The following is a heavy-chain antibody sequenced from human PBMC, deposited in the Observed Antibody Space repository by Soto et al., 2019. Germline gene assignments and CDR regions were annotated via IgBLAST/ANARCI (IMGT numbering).Heavy chain of an antibody. CDR2: IYHSGST. CDR1: GGSISSGGYS. CDR3: ARGGDYYDSSGYYF. D-gene: IGHD3-22*01. V-gene: IGHV4-30-2*01. J-gene: IGHJ4*02. Sequence: PSETLSLTCAVSGGSISSGGYSWSWIRQPPGKGLEWIGYIYHSGSTYYNPSLKSRVTISVDRSKNQFSLKLSSVTAADTAVYYCARGGDYYDSSGYYFWGQGTLVTVSS.